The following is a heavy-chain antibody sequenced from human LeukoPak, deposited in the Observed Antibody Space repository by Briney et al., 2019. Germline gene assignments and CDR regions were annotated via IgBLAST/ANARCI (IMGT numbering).Heavy chain of an antibody. Sequence: PGGSLRLSCAASGFTFSTFWMHWVRQAPGKGLVWVSRITSDGSVTSYADPVKGRFTISRDNAKNTVYLQMNSLRAEDTAVYYCASFACSSGTCYDYFDYWGQGNLVTASS. CDR1: GFTFSTFW. V-gene: IGHV3-74*01. CDR2: ITSDGSVT. CDR3: ASFACSSGTCYDYFDY. J-gene: IGHJ4*02. D-gene: IGHD2-15*01.